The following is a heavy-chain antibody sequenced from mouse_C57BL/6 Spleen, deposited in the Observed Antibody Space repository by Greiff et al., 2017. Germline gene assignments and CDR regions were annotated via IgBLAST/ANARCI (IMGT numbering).Heavy chain of an antibody. CDR1: GYSFTGYY. CDR3: ARGNYGSSSYYFDY. V-gene: IGHV1-42*01. CDR2: INPSTGGT. J-gene: IGHJ2*01. D-gene: IGHD1-1*01. Sequence: EVKLQQSGPELVKPGASVKISCKASGYSFTGYYMNWVKQSPEKSLEWIGEINPSTGGTTYNQKFKAKATLTVDKSSSTAYMQLKSLTSEDSAVYYCARGNYGSSSYYFDYWGQGTTLTVSS.